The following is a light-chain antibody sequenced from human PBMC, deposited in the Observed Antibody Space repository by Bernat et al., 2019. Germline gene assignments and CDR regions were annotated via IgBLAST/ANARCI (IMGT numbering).Light chain of an antibody. J-gene: IGLJ3*02. CDR1: NIGSKS. V-gene: IGLV3-21*04. Sequence: SYVLTQPPSVSVAPGKTARITCGGNNIGSKSVHWYQQKPGQAPVLVIYYDSDRPSGIPERFSGSNSGNTATLTIGRVEAGDGADYYCQVWDSSSDHWVFGGGTKLTVL. CDR2: YDS. CDR3: QVWDSSSDHWV.